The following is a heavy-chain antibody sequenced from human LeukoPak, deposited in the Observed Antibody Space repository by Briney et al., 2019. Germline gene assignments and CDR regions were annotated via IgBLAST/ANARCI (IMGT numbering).Heavy chain of an antibody. CDR2: INPYSGAT. V-gene: IGHV1-2*02. CDR3: ARAHIGNDLFIDY. J-gene: IGHJ4*02. D-gene: IGHD2-21*01. Sequence: ASVTLSCTSSGYTFTGYYMHWVRHAPGQGLEWMGWINPYSGATNYAQKFQGRVTMTRDTSISTAYMDLSSLKSDDTAVYYCARAHIGNDLFIDYWGQGTLVTVSS. CDR1: GYTFTGYY.